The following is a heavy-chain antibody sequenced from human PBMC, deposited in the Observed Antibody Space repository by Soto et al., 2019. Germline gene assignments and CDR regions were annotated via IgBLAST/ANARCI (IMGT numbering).Heavy chain of an antibody. CDR3: AKEGYSSGWYPIYYYYGMDV. J-gene: IGHJ6*02. CDR1: GFTFSSYA. D-gene: IGHD6-19*01. CDR2: ISGSGGST. V-gene: IGHV3-23*01. Sequence: GGSLRLSCASSGFTFSSYAMRWVRQAPGKGLEWVSAISGSGGSTYYADSVRGRFTISRDNSKNTLYLQMNSLRAEDTAVYYCAKEGYSSGWYPIYYYYGMDVWGQGTTVTVSS.